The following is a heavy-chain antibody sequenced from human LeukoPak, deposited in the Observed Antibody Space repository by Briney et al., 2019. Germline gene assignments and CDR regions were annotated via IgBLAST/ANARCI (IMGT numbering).Heavy chain of an antibody. D-gene: IGHD6-13*01. CDR2: IYYSGST. J-gene: IGHJ5*02. CDR1: GGSISGYY. CDR3: ARVGSSSWYVWFDP. V-gene: IGHV4-59*01. Sequence: SETLSLTCTVSGGSISGYYWSWIRQPPGKGLEWIGYIYYSGSTNYNPSLKSRVTISVDTSKKQFSLKLSSVTAADTAVYYCARVGSSSWYVWFDPWGREPWSPSPQ.